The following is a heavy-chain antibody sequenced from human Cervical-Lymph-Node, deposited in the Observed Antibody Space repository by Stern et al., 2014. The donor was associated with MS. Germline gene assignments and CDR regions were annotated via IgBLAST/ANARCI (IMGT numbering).Heavy chain of an antibody. CDR2: IGSTGDT. V-gene: IGHV3-13*01. J-gene: IGHJ3*02. D-gene: IGHD3-10*01. CDR1: GFTFSNYA. CDR3: ARGGEKALAFDT. Sequence: VQLVESGGGLVQPGGSLRLSCAASGFTFSNYAMHWVRQPTGKGLEWVSGIGSTGDTYYSDSVKGRFTISRENATNSLHLDMNSLRAGDTAVYYCARGGEKALAFDTWGQGTMVTVSS.